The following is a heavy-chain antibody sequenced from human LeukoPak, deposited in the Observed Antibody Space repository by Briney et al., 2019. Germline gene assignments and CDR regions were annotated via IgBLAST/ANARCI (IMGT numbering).Heavy chain of an antibody. CDR3: ASARPTSSWTAFDI. V-gene: IGHV3-33*01. Sequence: GGSLRLSCAASGFTFSSYVMHWVRQAPGKGLEWVTIIWFDGNNKYYADSVKGRFTISRDNSKNTLYLQMNSLRAEDTAVYYCASARPTSSWTAFDIWGQGTMVTVSS. CDR2: IWFDGNNK. J-gene: IGHJ3*02. CDR1: GFTFSSYV. D-gene: IGHD6-13*01.